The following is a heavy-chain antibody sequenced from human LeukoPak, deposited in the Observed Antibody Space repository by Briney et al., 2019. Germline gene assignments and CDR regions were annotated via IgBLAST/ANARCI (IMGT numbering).Heavy chain of an antibody. CDR3: AKDASWRAGTFLFDY. Sequence: GRSLRLSCAASGFTFSSYGMHWVRQATGKGLEWVAVIWYDGSNKYYADSVKGRFTISRDNSKNTLYLQMNSLRAEDTAVYYCAKDASWRAGTFLFDYWGQGTLVTVSS. J-gene: IGHJ4*02. V-gene: IGHV3-33*06. D-gene: IGHD1-1*01. CDR1: GFTFSSYG. CDR2: IWYDGSNK.